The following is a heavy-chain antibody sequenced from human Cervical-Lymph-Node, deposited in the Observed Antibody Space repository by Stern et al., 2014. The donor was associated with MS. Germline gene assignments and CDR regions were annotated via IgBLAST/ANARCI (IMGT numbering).Heavy chain of an antibody. J-gene: IGHJ4*02. CDR1: GFSLSTSGMC. CDR2: LDWDDDK. CDR3: ARQTSDYYDSSGSFDY. D-gene: IGHD3-22*01. Sequence: QVTLKESGPALVKPTQTLTLTCTFSGFSLSTSGMCVSWIRQPPGKALEWLARLDWDDDKYYSTSLKTRLTISKDTSKNQVVLTMTNMDPVDTATYYCARQTSDYYDSSGSFDYWGQGTLVTVSS. V-gene: IGHV2-70*15.